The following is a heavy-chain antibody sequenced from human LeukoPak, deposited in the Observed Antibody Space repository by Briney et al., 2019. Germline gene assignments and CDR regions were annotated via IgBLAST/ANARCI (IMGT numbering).Heavy chain of an antibody. CDR2: IYHSGRT. CDR3: ARVLHPQSSSWFIDY. J-gene: IGHJ4*02. CDR1: GYSISSGYY. V-gene: IGHV4-38-2*02. Sequence: SETLSLTCTVSGYSISSGYYWGWIRQPPGKGLEWIGSIYHSGRTFYNPSLKSRVTISVDTSRNQFSLKLSSMTAADTAVYYCARVLHPQSSSWFIDYWGQGTPVTVSS. D-gene: IGHD6-13*01.